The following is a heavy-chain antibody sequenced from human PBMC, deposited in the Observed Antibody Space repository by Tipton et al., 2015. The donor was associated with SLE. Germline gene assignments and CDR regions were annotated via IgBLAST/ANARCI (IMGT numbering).Heavy chain of an antibody. Sequence: TLSLTCTVSGGSISSGSYYWSWIRQPAGKGLEWIGRIYTSGSTNYNPSLKSRVTISVDTSKNQFSLKLSSVTAADTAVYYCARDRDLYCSGGSCYSLYFDLWGRGTLVTVSS. CDR1: GGSISSGSYY. D-gene: IGHD2-15*01. V-gene: IGHV4-61*02. CDR3: ARDRDLYCSGGSCYSLYFDL. J-gene: IGHJ2*01. CDR2: IYTSGST.